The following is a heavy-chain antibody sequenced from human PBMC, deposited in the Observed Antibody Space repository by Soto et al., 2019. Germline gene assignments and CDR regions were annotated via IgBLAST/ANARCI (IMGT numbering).Heavy chain of an antibody. D-gene: IGHD3-10*01. V-gene: IGHV3-74*01. Sequence: GGSLRLSCAASGFIFKMYWMHWVRQSPGKGLVWISRIYNDGTYSDYADSVGGRFTISRDNVNDTLYLQMNNLRAEDSGLYYCTRGPRPISTGTGAYWGQGTQVTVSS. CDR1: GFIFKMYW. CDR2: IYNDGTYS. J-gene: IGHJ4*02. CDR3: TRGPRPISTGTGAY.